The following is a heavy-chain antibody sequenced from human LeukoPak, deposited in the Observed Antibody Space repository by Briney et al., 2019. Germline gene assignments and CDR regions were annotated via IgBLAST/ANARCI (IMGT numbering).Heavy chain of an antibody. Sequence: PGRSLRLSRAASGFTFSSYGMHWVRQAPGKGLEWVAVISYDGSNKYYADSVKGRFTISRDNSKNTLYLQMNSLRAEDTAVYYCAKFSVGDSFDYWGQGTLVTVSS. CDR3: AKFSVGDSFDY. CDR1: GFTFSSYG. V-gene: IGHV3-30*18. D-gene: IGHD3-10*01. CDR2: ISYDGSNK. J-gene: IGHJ4*02.